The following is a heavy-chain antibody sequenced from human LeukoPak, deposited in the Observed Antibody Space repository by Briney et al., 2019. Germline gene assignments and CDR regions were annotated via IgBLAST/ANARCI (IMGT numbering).Heavy chain of an antibody. CDR1: GFTFSSYG. V-gene: IGHV3-30*02. Sequence: GGSLRLSCAASGFTFSSYGMHWVRQAPGKGLEWVAIIRYDGSNKYYADSVKGRFTISRDNSKNTLYLQMNSLRAEDTAVYYCAKDQPNIVVVPAAGIFDYWGQGTLVTVSS. J-gene: IGHJ4*02. CDR3: AKDQPNIVVVPAAGIFDY. CDR2: IRYDGSNK. D-gene: IGHD2-2*01.